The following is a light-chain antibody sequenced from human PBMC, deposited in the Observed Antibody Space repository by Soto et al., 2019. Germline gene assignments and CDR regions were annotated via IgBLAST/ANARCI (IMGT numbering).Light chain of an antibody. J-gene: IGKJ2*01. V-gene: IGKV1-9*01. CDR2: ASS. CDR1: QGVNSF. CDR3: LQRNTHPYT. Sequence: DIQLTQSPSFLSASVGDRVTITCRASQGVNSFFAWYQQKPGKAPKLLIYASSTLQSGVPSRFSGSGSGTGFALTISSLQPEDFVTYYCLQRNTHPYTFGRGTNLQI.